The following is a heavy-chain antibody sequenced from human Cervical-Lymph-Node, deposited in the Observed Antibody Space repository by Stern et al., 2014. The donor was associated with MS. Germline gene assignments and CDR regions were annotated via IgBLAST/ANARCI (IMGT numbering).Heavy chain of an antibody. CDR1: GYSFADFW. D-gene: IGHD5-12*01. V-gene: IGHV5-51*03. Sequence: MQLVQSGAELKKPGESLKISCKVSGYSFADFWVGWVRQVPGQGLEWMAIIYPGDSDTRSSPSFQGQVPISADKSLNTAYLHWSRLKASDSGIYYCARRGLGYDGADHWGQGTVVTVSS. J-gene: IGHJ4*02. CDR2: IYPGDSDT. CDR3: ARRGLGYDGADH.